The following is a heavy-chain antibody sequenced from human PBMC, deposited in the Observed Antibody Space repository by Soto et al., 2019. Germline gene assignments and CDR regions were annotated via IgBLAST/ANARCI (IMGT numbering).Heavy chain of an antibody. Sequence: GASVKVSCKASGYTFTGYGMSWVGQAPGQGLEWMGWISDYNGNTNYAQILQGRGTMTTDISTSTAYMELRSLRSEDTDVYYSAREIVGATGLFDYWGQGTLGTVSS. D-gene: IGHD1-26*01. V-gene: IGHV1-18*04. CDR1: GYTFTGYG. J-gene: IGHJ4*02. CDR3: AREIVGATGLFDY. CDR2: ISDYNGNT.